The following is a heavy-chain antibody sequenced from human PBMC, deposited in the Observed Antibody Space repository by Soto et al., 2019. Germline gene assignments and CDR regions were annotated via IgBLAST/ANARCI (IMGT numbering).Heavy chain of an antibody. D-gene: IGHD2-2*01. CDR2: IIPILGIA. CDR1: GGTFSSYN. V-gene: IGHV1-69*02. Sequence: QVQLVQSGAEVKKPGSSVKVSCKASGGTFSSYNISWVRQAPGQGLEWMGRIIPILGIANYAQKIQGRVTITTDKSTSTAYMELSSLRSEDTAVYYCARGSSTRDWFDPWGQGTLVTVSS. CDR3: ARGSSTRDWFDP. J-gene: IGHJ5*02.